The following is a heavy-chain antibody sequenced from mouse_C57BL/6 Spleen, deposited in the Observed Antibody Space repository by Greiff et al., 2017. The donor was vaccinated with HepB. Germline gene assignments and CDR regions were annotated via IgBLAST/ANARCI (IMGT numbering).Heavy chain of an antibody. CDR1: GYTFTSYW. Sequence: VQLQQPGAELVKPGASVKLSCKASGYTFTSYWMQWVKQRPGQGLEWIGEIDPSDSYTNYNQKFKGMATLTVDTSSSTAYMQLSSLTSEDSAVYYCARGRAMDYWGQGTTVTVSS. CDR3: ARGRAMDY. V-gene: IGHV1-50*01. D-gene: IGHD3-3*01. CDR2: IDPSDSYT. J-gene: IGHJ4*01.